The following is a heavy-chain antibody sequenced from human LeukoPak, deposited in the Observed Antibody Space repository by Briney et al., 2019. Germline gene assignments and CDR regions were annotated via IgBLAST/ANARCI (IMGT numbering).Heavy chain of an antibody. D-gene: IGHD3-22*01. Sequence: GGSLRLSCAASGFTFSSYAMSWVRQAPGKGLEWVSAISGSGGSTYYADSVKGRFTISRDNSKNTLYLQMNSLRAEDTAVYYCAKKGVGKNYYDSSGYWGLDFDYWGQGTLVTVSS. CDR2: ISGSGGST. J-gene: IGHJ4*02. CDR3: AKKGVGKNYYDSSGYWGLDFDY. CDR1: GFTFSSYA. V-gene: IGHV3-23*01.